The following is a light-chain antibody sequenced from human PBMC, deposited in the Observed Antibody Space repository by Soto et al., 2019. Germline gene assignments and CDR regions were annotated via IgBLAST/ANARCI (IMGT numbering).Light chain of an antibody. V-gene: IGKV1-9*01. Sequence: DIQLTQSPSFLSASVGDRVTITCRASQGISSYLAWYQQKPGKAPKLLIYAAPTLQSGVPSRFSGSGSGTEFTLTISSLQPEDFATYYCQQLNRPFGQGTRREIK. CDR3: QQLNRP. CDR1: QGISSY. CDR2: AAP. J-gene: IGKJ5*01.